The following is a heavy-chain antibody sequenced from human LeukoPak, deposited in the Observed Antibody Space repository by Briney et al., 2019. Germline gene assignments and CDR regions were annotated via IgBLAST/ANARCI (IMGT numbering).Heavy chain of an antibody. CDR3: AREKDYYDSSGYSSYYYGMDV. CDR2: IWYDGSNK. CDR1: GFTFSSYA. Sequence: GGSLRLSCAASGFTFSSYAMHWVRQAPGKGLEWVAIIWYDGSNKYYADSVKGRFTISRDNAKNSLYLQMNSLRAEDTAVYYCAREKDYYDSSGYSSYYYGMDVWGQGTTVTVSS. J-gene: IGHJ6*02. D-gene: IGHD3-22*01. V-gene: IGHV3-33*08.